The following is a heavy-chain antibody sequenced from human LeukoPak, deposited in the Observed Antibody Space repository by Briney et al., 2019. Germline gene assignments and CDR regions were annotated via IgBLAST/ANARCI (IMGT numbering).Heavy chain of an antibody. J-gene: IGHJ6*03. CDR3: AKAGQNYYYYYMDV. CDR2: ISWNSGSI. V-gene: IGHV3-9*01. CDR1: GFTFDDYA. Sequence: PGRSLRLSCAASGFTFDDYAMHWVRHAPGKGLEWVSGISWNSGSIGYADSVKGRFTISRDNAKNSLYLQMNSLRAEDTALYYCAKAGQNYYYYYMDVWGKGTTVTVSS.